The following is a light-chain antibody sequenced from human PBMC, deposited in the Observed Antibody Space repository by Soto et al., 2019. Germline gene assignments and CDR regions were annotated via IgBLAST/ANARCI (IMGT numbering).Light chain of an antibody. CDR3: KESYSAPPT. CDR1: QTMSTF. J-gene: IGKJ4*02. Sequence: DIQMTQSPSSLSSSVGDRVTITCRASQTMSTFLNWYQQKPGRAPKLLIYAAASLKSGISSRFSGSGSGTDFTLTISSRQPEEFATYYCKESYSAPPTFGGGTTVEIK. V-gene: IGKV1-39*01. CDR2: AAA.